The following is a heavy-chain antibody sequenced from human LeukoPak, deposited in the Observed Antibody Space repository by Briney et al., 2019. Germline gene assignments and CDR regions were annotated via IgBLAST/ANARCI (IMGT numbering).Heavy chain of an antibody. V-gene: IGHV3-7*01. Sequence: PGGSLRLSCAASGFAFSSYWMSWVRQAPGKGLEWVANIKQDGSEKYYVDSVKGRFTISRDNAKNSLYLQMNSLRAEDTVVYYCARDPGHYGEGDFDYWGQGTLVTVSS. CDR1: GFAFSSYW. D-gene: IGHD4-17*01. CDR2: IKQDGSEK. J-gene: IGHJ4*02. CDR3: ARDPGHYGEGDFDY.